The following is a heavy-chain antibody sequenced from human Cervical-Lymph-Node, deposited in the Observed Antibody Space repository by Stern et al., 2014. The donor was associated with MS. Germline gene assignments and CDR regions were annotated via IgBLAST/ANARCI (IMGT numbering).Heavy chain of an antibody. Sequence: QVPLLESGAEVERPGASVTVSCKASGYTFTAYFLHLVRQPPGQGLEWMGWISHKTGSATYAQKFQDRVTMTRDTSINTGYMEVSSLRSDDTAVYYCARDRGSYSDYWGQGTLVAVSS. J-gene: IGHJ4*02. CDR3: ARDRGSYSDY. V-gene: IGHV1-2*02. CDR1: GYTFTAYF. D-gene: IGHD1-26*01. CDR2: ISHKTGSA.